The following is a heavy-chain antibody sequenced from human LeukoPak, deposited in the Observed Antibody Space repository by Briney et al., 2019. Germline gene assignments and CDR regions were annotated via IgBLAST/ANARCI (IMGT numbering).Heavy chain of an antibody. CDR2: NYYSGST. Sequence: SETLSLTCTVSGGSISSYYWSWIRQPPGKGLEWIGYNYYSGSTNYNPSLKSRVTISVDTSKNQFSLKLSSVTAADTAVYYCARVETVLWFGELDHPMNWFDPWGQGTLVTVSS. CDR1: GGSISSYY. J-gene: IGHJ5*02. CDR3: ARVETVLWFGELDHPMNWFDP. D-gene: IGHD3-10*01. V-gene: IGHV4-59*01.